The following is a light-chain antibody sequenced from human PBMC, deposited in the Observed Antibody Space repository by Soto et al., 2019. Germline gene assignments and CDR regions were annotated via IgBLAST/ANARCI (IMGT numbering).Light chain of an antibody. CDR1: QSISNH. Sequence: IQLNQSTSSLSASVEDRVIITCRASQSISNHLNWYQQKPGKAPKLLIFAASSLQSGVPSRFSGSRSGPDFTLTISSLQPEDVATYYCQQSSSSPPTFGQGTKV. CDR3: QQSSSSPPT. J-gene: IGKJ1*01. V-gene: IGKV1-39*01. CDR2: AAS.